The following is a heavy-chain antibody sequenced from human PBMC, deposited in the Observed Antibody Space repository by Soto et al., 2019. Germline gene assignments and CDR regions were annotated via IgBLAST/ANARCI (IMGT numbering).Heavy chain of an antibody. CDR1: GFTFSSYA. Sequence: EVQLLECGGGLVQPGGSLRLSCAASGFTFSSYAMSWVRQAPGKGLEWVSAIISSGSATYYADSVKGRFTISRDNSKNTLYLQMNSLRVEDTAVYFCAKEHPFDWLLYVDYWGQGALVTVSS. CDR2: IISSGSAT. J-gene: IGHJ4*02. V-gene: IGHV3-23*01. D-gene: IGHD3-9*01. CDR3: AKEHPFDWLLYVDY.